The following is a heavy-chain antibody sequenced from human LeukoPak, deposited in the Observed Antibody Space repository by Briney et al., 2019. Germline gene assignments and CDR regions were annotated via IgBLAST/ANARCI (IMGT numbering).Heavy chain of an antibody. CDR1: GGTFSSYA. CDR3: ARYVVVPAAYSEDYYYYMDV. Sequence: SVKVSCKASGGTFSSYAISWVRQAPGQGLEWMGGIIPIFGTANYAQKFQGRVTITADESTSTAYMELSSLRSEDTAVYYCARYVVVPAAYSEDYYYYMDVWGKGTTVTISS. J-gene: IGHJ6*03. V-gene: IGHV1-69*13. D-gene: IGHD2-2*01. CDR2: IIPIFGTA.